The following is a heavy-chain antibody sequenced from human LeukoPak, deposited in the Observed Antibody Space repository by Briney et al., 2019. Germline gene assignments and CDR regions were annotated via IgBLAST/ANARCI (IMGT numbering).Heavy chain of an antibody. J-gene: IGHJ6*02. CDR2: ISGSGGST. CDR3: ARETGYSYGYYYGMDV. Sequence: GGSLRLSCAASGFTFSSYAMSWVRQAPGKGLEWVSAISGSGGSTYYADSVKGRFTISRDNSKNTLYLQMNSLRAEDTAVYYCARETGYSYGYYYGMDVWGQGTTVTVSS. D-gene: IGHD5-18*01. V-gene: IGHV3-23*01. CDR1: GFTFSSYA.